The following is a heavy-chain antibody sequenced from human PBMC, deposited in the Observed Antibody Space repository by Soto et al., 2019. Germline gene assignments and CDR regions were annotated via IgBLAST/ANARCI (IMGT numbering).Heavy chain of an antibody. CDR1: GFSFSSFW. D-gene: IGHD6-19*01. V-gene: IGHV3-7*01. CDR3: ARSLGWRDAFDI. J-gene: IGHJ3*02. CDR2: MKQDGRDE. Sequence: EVQLVESGGGLVQPGGSLRLSCAAAGFSFSSFWMSWGRQAPGKGLEWVANMKQDGRDEYYVDSVKGRFTISRDNAKNSLDLQMNSLRAEDTAVYYCARSLGWRDAFDIWGQGTMVTVSS.